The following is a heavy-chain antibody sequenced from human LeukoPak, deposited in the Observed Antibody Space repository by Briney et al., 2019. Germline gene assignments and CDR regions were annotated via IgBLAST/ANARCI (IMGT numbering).Heavy chain of an antibody. CDR2: INPNSGGST. CDR3: ARDFSGSYLGNWFDP. V-gene: IGHV1-46*01. Sequence: GASVKVSCKASGYTFTGYYMHWVRQAPGQGLEWMGWINPNSGGSTSYAQKFQGRVTMTRDMSTSTVYMELSSLRSEDTAVYYCARDFSGSYLGNWFDPWGQGTLVTVSS. D-gene: IGHD1-26*01. CDR1: GYTFTGYY. J-gene: IGHJ5*02.